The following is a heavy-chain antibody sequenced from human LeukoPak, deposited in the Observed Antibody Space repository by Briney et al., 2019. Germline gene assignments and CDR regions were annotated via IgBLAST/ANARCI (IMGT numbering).Heavy chain of an antibody. V-gene: IGHV3-7*01. Sequence: GGSLRLSCAASGFMFSSCWMSWVRQSPGKGLEWVANIMPDGSEKYYVDSVKGRFTISRDNAKNALYLEMNSLRVGDTAVYYCARERTYSGSGSTYPYYDYWGQGTLVTVPS. CDR3: ARERTYSGSGSTYPYYDY. CDR2: IMPDGSEK. J-gene: IGHJ4*02. CDR1: GFMFSSCW. D-gene: IGHD3-10*01.